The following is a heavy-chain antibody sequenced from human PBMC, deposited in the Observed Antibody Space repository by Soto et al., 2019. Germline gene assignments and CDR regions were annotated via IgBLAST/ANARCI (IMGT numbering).Heavy chain of an antibody. J-gene: IGHJ4*02. CDR1: GGTFSSYA. Sequence: SVKVSCKASGGTFSSYAISWVRQAPGQGLEWMGGIIPIFGTANYAQKFQGRVTITADESTSTAYMELSSLRSEDTAVYYCARVGDSGVVVAARNYFDYWGQGTLVTVSS. V-gene: IGHV1-69*13. CDR2: IIPIFGTA. CDR3: ARVGDSGVVVAARNYFDY. D-gene: IGHD2-15*01.